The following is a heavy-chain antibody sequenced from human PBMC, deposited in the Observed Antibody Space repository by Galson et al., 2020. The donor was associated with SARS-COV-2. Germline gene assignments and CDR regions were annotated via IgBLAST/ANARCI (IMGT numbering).Heavy chain of an antibody. CDR2: IYASGTT. V-gene: IGHV4-61*09. CDR1: GGSISSGSYY. J-gene: IGHJ4*02. CDR3: ARANGGALMEY. D-gene: IGHD3-16*01. Sequence: SQTLSLTCTVSGGSISSGSYYWSWIRQPAGKGLEWIGHIYASGTTNYNPSLKSRVTLSIDTSKNQFSLKLISVTAADTATYCCARANGGALMEYWGQGTLVTVSS.